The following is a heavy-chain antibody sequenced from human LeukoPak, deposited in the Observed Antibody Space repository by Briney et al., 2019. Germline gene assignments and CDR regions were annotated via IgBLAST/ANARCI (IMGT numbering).Heavy chain of an antibody. J-gene: IGHJ4*02. CDR3: ASRIQLWDPFDY. Sequence: PSETLSLTCAVYGGSFSGYYWSWIRQPPGKGLEWIGSIYYSGSTYYNPSLKSRVTISVDTSKNQFSLKLSSVTAADTAVYYCASRIQLWDPFDYWGQGTLVTVSS. CDR2: IYYSGST. D-gene: IGHD5-18*01. V-gene: IGHV4-34*01. CDR1: GGSFSGYY.